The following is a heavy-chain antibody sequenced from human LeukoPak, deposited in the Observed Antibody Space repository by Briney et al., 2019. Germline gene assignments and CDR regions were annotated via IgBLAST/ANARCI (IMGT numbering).Heavy chain of an antibody. Sequence: GSLRLSCAASGFTFSSYSMNWVRQAPGKGLEWVSPISSSSSYIYYADSVKGRFTISRDNAKNSLYLQMNSLRAEDTAVYYCARGEDYYGSGSYGDYWGQGTLVTVSS. CDR3: ARGEDYYGSGSYGDY. J-gene: IGHJ4*02. CDR2: ISSSSSYI. V-gene: IGHV3-21*01. D-gene: IGHD3-10*01. CDR1: GFTFSSYS.